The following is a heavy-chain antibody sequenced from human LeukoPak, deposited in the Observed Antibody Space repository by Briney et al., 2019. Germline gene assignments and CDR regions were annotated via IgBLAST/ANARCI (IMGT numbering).Heavy chain of an antibody. J-gene: IGHJ5*02. Sequence: SETLSLTCTVSGDSISDRYYYWAWIRQPPGKGLEGIGSIYFSGETYYNPSLSSRVTISVDTSTNQFSLTLTSVTVADTSVYYCARRGSLLWFDPWGQGTLVTVSS. V-gene: IGHV4-39*01. CDR2: IYFSGET. D-gene: IGHD3-10*01. CDR1: GDSISDRYYY. CDR3: ARRGSLLWFDP.